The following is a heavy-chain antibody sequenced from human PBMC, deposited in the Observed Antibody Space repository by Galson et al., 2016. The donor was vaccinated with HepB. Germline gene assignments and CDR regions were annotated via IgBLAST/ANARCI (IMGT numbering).Heavy chain of an antibody. D-gene: IGHD6-19*01. J-gene: IGHJ4*02. CDR3: VKDRSIRVADYFDS. CDR2: ISSDGGTT. Sequence: SLRLSCAASGSTFIIYYMHWARRAPGRGLEFVSAISSDGGTTYYADSVRGRFTISRDNSKKTLYLQMSSLRPEDTAVYYCVKDRSIRVADYFDSWGQGTLVTVSS. V-gene: IGHV3-64D*06. CDR1: GSTFIIYY.